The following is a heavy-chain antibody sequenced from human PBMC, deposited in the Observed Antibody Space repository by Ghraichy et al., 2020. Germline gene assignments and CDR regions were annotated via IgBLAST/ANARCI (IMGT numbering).Heavy chain of an antibody. CDR2: VSHDGTVT. D-gene: IGHD6-6*01. V-gene: IGHV3-30*18. CDR3: SKERNRYASSSCDY. CDR1: GFTFSSYG. J-gene: IGHJ4*02. Sequence: GGSLRLSCAAAGFTFSSYGMQWVRQAPGKGLEWVAVVSHDGTVTYYKDSVKGRFTISRDNSENTLYLQMNSLRPEDTAVYYCSKERNRYASSSCDYWGQGTLVAVSS.